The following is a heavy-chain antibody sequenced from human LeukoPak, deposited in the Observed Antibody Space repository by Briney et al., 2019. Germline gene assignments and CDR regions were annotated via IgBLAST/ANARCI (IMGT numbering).Heavy chain of an antibody. CDR1: GGSLNGYY. V-gene: IGHV4-59*08. CDR3: ARHVYGEGMVV. D-gene: IGHD4-17*01. J-gene: IGHJ6*04. CDR2: SHSSEGT. Sequence: SETLSLTCSVSGGSLNGYYWGWIRQPPGKGLECIGYSHSSEGTAHNASLKSRLTISLDTSKNQFSLTLSFVTAADTAVYFCARHVYGEGMVVWGKGTTVTVSS.